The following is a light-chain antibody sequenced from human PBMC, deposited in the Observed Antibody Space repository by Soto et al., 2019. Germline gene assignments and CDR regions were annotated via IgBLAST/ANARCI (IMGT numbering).Light chain of an antibody. V-gene: IGKV3-15*01. CDR3: QHYNNWPIT. J-gene: IGKJ5*01. CDR1: QSVASN. Sequence: DIVMTQSPASLSVSPGEGVTLSCRASQSVASNLAWYQQKPGQAPRLLIYGTSTRATGVPARFSGSGSGTDFTLTISSLQAADFAVYHCQHYNNWPITFSQGTRLEIK. CDR2: GTS.